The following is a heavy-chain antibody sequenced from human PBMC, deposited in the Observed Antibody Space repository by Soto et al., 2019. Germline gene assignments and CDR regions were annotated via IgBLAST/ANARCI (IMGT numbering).Heavy chain of an antibody. CDR2: VVPLFGTS. J-gene: IGHJ6*02. CDR3: ARTVWEDILTEPAANHYFYGLDV. Sequence: SVKVSCKSSGDTFTNYAISWVRQAPGQSLEWMGGVVPLFGTSTYAQKFVGRVTMTADRSTETAYMDLTSLTFEDTAVYYCARTVWEDILTEPAANHYFYGLDVWGQGTTVTVSS. CDR1: GDTFTNYA. V-gene: IGHV1-69*06. D-gene: IGHD2-2*01.